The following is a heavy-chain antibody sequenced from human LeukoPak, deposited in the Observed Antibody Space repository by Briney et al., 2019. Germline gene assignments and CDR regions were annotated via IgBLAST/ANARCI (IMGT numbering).Heavy chain of an antibody. CDR3: ARTSMVRGVIFDY. D-gene: IGHD3-10*01. V-gene: IGHV1-18*04. J-gene: IGHJ4*02. Sequence: ASVKVSCKASGYTFTGYYMNWVRQAPGQGLEWMGWISAYNGNTNYAQKLQGRVTMTTDTSTSTAYMELRSLRSDDTAVYYCARTSMVRGVIFDYWGQGTLVTVSS. CDR1: GYTFTGYY. CDR2: ISAYNGNT.